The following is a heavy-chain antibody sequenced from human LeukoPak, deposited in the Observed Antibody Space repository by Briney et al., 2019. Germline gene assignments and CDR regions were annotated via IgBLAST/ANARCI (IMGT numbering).Heavy chain of an antibody. Sequence: PSETLSLTCTVSGGSISSGSYYWSWIRQPPGKGLEWIGYIYHSGSTYYNPSLKSRVTISLDRSKNQFSLNLNSVTAADTAVYYCARIYCSGTSCYNYFDSWGQGTLVTVSS. D-gene: IGHD2-2*02. CDR3: ARIYCSGTSCYNYFDS. V-gene: IGHV4-30-2*01. CDR2: IYHSGST. CDR1: GGSISSGSYY. J-gene: IGHJ4*02.